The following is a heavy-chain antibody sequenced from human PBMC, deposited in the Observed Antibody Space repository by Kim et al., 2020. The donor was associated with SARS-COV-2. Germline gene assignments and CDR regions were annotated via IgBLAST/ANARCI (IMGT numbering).Heavy chain of an antibody. CDR3: AKGGEIFGVDGAFDI. J-gene: IGHJ3*02. V-gene: IGHV3-30*18. Sequence: GGSLRLSCAASGFTFSSYGMHWVRQAPGKGLEWVAVISYDGSNKYYADSVKGRFTISRDNSKNTLYLQMNSLRAEDTAVYYCAKGGEIFGVDGAFDIWGQGTMVTVSS. D-gene: IGHD3-3*01. CDR2: ISYDGSNK. CDR1: GFTFSSYG.